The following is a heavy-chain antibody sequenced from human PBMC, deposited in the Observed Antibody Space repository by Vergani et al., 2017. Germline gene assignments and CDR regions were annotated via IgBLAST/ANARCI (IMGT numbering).Heavy chain of an antibody. CDR1: GFTFSSHG. V-gene: IGHV3-33*01. D-gene: IGHD1-1*01. J-gene: IGHJ5*01. CDR2: IWYDGSNK. Sequence: VQLVESEGGVVQPGRSLTLSCVASGFTFSSHGMHWVRQAPGKGLEWVAVIWYDGSNKYYGDSVKGRFTISRDNSKNTLYLQMNSLRVEDTAVYYCARWGNEKRLDSRRQCTLVTVSS. CDR3: ARWGNEKRLDS.